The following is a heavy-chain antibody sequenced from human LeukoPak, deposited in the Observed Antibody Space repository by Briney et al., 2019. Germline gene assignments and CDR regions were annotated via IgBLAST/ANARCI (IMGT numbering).Heavy chain of an antibody. CDR1: GGTFSSYT. CDR3: ARDLSGLERLGEHNWFDP. V-gene: IGHV1-69*04. CDR2: IIPILGIA. J-gene: IGHJ5*02. D-gene: IGHD1-1*01. Sequence: SVKVSCKASGGTFSSYTISWVRQAPGQGLEWMGRIIPILGIANYAQKFQGRVTITADKSTSTAYMALSSLRSEDTAVYYCARDLSGLERLGEHNWFDPWGQGTLVTVSS.